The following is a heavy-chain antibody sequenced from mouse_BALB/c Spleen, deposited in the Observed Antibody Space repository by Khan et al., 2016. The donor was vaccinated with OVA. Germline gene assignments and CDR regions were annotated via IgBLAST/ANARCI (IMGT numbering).Heavy chain of an antibody. V-gene: IGHV5-12-1*01. CDR1: AFDFSYYD. D-gene: IGHD2-3*01. CDR2: ISSGGGGT. CDR3: TRGYYYYDC. J-gene: IGHJ2*01. Sequence: EVELVASGGGLVQPGGSLKLSCAASAFDFSYYDMSWVRQTPERRLEWVAYISSGGGGTSYPDTVTCRCTISSDNVKNTLYLQKSILYTEDTTIYYCTRGYYYYDCWDQGTTLTVSS.